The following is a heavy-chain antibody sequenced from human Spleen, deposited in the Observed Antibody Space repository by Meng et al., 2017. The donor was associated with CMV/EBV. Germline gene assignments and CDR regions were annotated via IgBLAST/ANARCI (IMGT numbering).Heavy chain of an antibody. CDR1: FG. CDR3: ARGGMMWRSGVVVEPATAFDF. CDR2: ISDYNGST. D-gene: IGHD3-16*02. J-gene: IGHJ4*02. V-gene: IGHV1-18*01. Sequence: FGVSWVRQAPGQGLEFMGWISDYNGSTNYAQKFQGRVSMTTDSSTNTAFLEVRGLRSDDTAVYYCARGGMMWRSGVVVEPATAFDFWGQGTLVTVSS.